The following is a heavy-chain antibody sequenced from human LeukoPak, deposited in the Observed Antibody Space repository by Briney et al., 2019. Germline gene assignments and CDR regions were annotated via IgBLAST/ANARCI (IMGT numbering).Heavy chain of an antibody. Sequence: SETLSLTCAVYGGSFSGYYWSWIRQPPGKGLEWIGEINHSGSTNYNPSLKSRVTISVDTSKNQFSLKLSSVTAADTVVYYCARVRRCTNGVCYTCDYWGQGTLVTVSS. J-gene: IGHJ4*02. D-gene: IGHD2-8*01. CDR3: ARVRRCTNGVCYTCDY. V-gene: IGHV4-34*01. CDR2: INHSGST. CDR1: GGSFSGYY.